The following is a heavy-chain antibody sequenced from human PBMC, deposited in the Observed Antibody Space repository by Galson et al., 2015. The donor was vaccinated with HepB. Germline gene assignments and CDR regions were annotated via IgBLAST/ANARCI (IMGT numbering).Heavy chain of an antibody. V-gene: IGHV3-74*01. CDR2: INSAGSST. J-gene: IGHJ6*02. CDR3: ARDPVDYGDFLDYYYGMDA. Sequence: SLRLSCAASGFTFSSYWMHWVRQAPGKGLVWVSRINSAGSSTSYADSVKGRFTISRDNAKNTRYRQMNSLRAEDTALYYCARDPVDYGDFLDYYYGMDAWGQGTTVTVSS. CDR1: GFTFSSYW. D-gene: IGHD4-17*01.